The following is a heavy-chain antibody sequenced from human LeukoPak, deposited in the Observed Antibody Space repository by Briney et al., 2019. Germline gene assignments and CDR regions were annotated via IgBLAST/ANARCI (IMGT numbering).Heavy chain of an antibody. Sequence: GRSLRLSCSASGFTFSSYAMHWVRQAPGKGLEYVSAISSNGGSTYYADSVKGRFTISRDNSKNTLYLQMSSPRAEDTAVYYCVKSDGSGWYLFMPDYWGQGTLVTVSS. CDR2: ISSNGGST. CDR3: VKSDGSGWYLFMPDY. J-gene: IGHJ4*02. CDR1: GFTFSSYA. V-gene: IGHV3-64D*09. D-gene: IGHD6-19*01.